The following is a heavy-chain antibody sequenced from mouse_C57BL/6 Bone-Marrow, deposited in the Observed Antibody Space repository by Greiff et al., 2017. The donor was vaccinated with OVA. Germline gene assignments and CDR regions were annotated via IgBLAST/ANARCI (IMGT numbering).Heavy chain of an antibody. CDR2: ISSGSSTI. V-gene: IGHV5-17*01. CDR1: GFTFSDYG. Sequence: VQLQQSGGGLVKPGGSLKLSCAASGFTFSDYGMHWVRQAPEKGLEWVAYISSGSSTIYYADTVKGRFTISRDNAKNTLFLQITSLRSEDTAMYYCARPYVYWGQGTSVTVSS. D-gene: IGHD2-12*01. CDR3: ARPYVY. J-gene: IGHJ4*01.